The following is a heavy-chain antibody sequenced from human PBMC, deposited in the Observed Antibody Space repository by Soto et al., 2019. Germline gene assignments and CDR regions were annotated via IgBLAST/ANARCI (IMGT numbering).Heavy chain of an antibody. CDR1: GGSFSGYY. CDR2: INHSGST. Sequence: TLSLTCAVYGGSFSGYYWSWIRQPPGKGLEWIGEINHSGSTNYNPSLKSRVTISVDTSKNQFSLKLSSVTAADTAVYYCARGLYYYDSSGASFIDYWGQGTLVTVSS. V-gene: IGHV4-34*01. J-gene: IGHJ4*02. CDR3: ARGLYYYDSSGASFIDY. D-gene: IGHD3-22*01.